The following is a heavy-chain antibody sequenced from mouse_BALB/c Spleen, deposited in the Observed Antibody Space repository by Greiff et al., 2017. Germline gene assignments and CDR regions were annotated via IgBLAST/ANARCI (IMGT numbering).Heavy chain of an antibody. CDR1: GYTFTSYW. J-gene: IGHJ4*01. D-gene: IGHD2-4*01. Sequence: VQLQQSGTVLARPGASVKMSCKASGYTFTSYWMHWVKQRPGQGLEWIGAIYPGNSDTSYNQKFKGKAKLTAVTSTSTAYMELSSLTNEDSAVYYCTIDDYDGDLYAMDYWGQGTSVTVSA. CDR2: IYPGNSDT. V-gene: IGHV1-5*01. CDR3: TIDDYDGDLYAMDY.